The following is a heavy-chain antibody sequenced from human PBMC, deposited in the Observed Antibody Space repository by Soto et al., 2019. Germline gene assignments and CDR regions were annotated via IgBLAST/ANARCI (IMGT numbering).Heavy chain of an antibody. CDR2: IYPDDSDT. Sequence: GESLKISCKHSGFNFPTFWIAWVRQMPGKGLEWMGTIYPDDSDTRYSPSFQGQVTTNPDTSKNQFSLQLDSVTPEDTAVYYCARGLSVAGLDYWGQGALVTVSS. CDR1: GFNFPTFW. CDR3: ARGLSVAGLDY. J-gene: IGHJ4*02. V-gene: IGHV5-51*01. D-gene: IGHD6-19*01.